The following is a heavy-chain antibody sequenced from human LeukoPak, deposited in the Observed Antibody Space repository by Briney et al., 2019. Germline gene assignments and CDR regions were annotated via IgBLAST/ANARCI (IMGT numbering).Heavy chain of an antibody. CDR1: GYTFTSYG. CDR2: ISVYNGDT. CDR3: ARLVYYDSSGYYYLWFDP. V-gene: IGHV1-18*01. J-gene: IGHJ5*02. Sequence: GASVKVSCKASGYTFTSYGMSWVRQAPGQGLEWMGWISVYNGDTNYAQKLQGRVTMTTDTSTGTAYMELRSLRSDDTAVYYCARLVYYDSSGYYYLWFDPWGQGTLVTVSS. D-gene: IGHD3-22*01.